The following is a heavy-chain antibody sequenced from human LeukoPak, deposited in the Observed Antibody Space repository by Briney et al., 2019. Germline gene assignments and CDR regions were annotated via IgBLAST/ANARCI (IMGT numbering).Heavy chain of an antibody. CDR3: ARHGGMITFGGVIENY. V-gene: IGHV4-39*07. J-gene: IGHJ4*02. CDR1: GGSISSSIYY. D-gene: IGHD3-16*01. Sequence: PSETLSLTCTVSGGSISSSIYYWGWIRQPPGKGLEGIGSIYYSGSTYYNPSLKSRVTISVDTSKNQFSLKLSSVTAADTAVYYCARHGGMITFGGVIENYWGQGTLVTVSS. CDR2: IYYSGST.